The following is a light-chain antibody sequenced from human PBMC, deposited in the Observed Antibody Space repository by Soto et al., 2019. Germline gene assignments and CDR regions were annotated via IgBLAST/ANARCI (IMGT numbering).Light chain of an antibody. CDR1: QTIMTY. CDR3: QQRSNWPRT. V-gene: IGKV1-39*01. CDR2: GAS. Sequence: DIQMTQSPSSLSASVGDEVTITCRASQTIMTYLNWYQLKPGKPPRLLIYGASTRATGIPARFSGSGSGTDFTLTISSLEPEDLAVYFCQQRSNWPRTFGQGTKVDIK. J-gene: IGKJ1*01.